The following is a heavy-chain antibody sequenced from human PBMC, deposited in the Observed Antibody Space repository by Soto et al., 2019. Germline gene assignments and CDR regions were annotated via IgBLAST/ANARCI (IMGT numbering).Heavy chain of an antibody. CDR3: ARDLAVGLVDY. J-gene: IGHJ4*02. V-gene: IGHV1-18*01. D-gene: IGHD6-19*01. Sequence: QVQLVQSGAEVKKPGASVKVSFMASGYTFTSYCISWVRQAPGQGLEWMGWISAYNGNTKYAQKLQGRVTMTTDTSTSTAYMEVRSLRADDTAVYYCARDLAVGLVDYWGQGTLVTVSS. CDR1: GYTFTSYC. CDR2: ISAYNGNT.